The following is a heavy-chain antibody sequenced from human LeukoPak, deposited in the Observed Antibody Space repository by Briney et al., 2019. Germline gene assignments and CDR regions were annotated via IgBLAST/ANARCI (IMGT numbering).Heavy chain of an antibody. CDR2: INPSGGST. D-gene: IGHD2-2*02. J-gene: IGHJ4*02. CDR3: AREVCSSTSCYSALDY. CDR1: GYTSTSYY. Sequence: ASVKVSCKASGYTSTSYYMHWVRQAPGQGLEWMGIINPSGGSTSYAQKFQGRVTMTRDMSTSTVYMELSSLRSEDTAVYYCAREVCSSTSCYSALDYWGQGTLVTVSS. V-gene: IGHV1-46*01.